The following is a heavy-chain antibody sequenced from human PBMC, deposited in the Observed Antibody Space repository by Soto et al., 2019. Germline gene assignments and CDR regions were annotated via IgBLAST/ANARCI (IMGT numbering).Heavy chain of an antibody. CDR2: IYYSGST. CDR3: ARPIGYRFDP. V-gene: IGHV4-59*08. J-gene: IGHJ5*02. D-gene: IGHD6-25*01. CDR1: GGSMGRYY. Sequence: PSEALSLTGTGSGGSMGRYYGSWIRQPPGKGLEWIGYIYYSGSTNYNPSLKSRVTISVDTSKSQFSLKLSSVTAADTAVYYCARPIGYRFDPWGQGTLVTLCS.